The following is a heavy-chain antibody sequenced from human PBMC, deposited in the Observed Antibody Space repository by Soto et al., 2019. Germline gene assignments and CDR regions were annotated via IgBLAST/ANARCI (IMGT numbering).Heavy chain of an antibody. J-gene: IGHJ4*02. CDR3: ASSIN. CDR2: IDGTSTFS. CDR1: GFTFSNND. Sequence: GGSLRLSCVASGFTFSNNDMTWVRQAPGKGLEWVSTIDGTSTFSNYADSVEGRFTISRDNSKNILYLQMNSLRADDTAVYYCASSINWGQGTLVTVSS. V-gene: IGHV3-23*05.